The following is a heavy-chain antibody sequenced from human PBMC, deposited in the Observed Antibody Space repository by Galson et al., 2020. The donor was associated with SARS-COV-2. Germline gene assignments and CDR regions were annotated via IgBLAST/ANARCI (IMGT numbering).Heavy chain of an antibody. J-gene: IGHJ6*01. CDR3: VRTAGNRRGYGPWEGAYYANGMDV. Sequence: GGSLRLSCAASGFDSRSYPMCWVRQAPGKGLEWVSVISGSGAYNADADSLKGRFTISRDNAKKSLFLQMTRLTVEDTAVYYCVRTAGNRRGYGPWEGAYYANGMDVWGQGTTVTVSS. V-gene: IGHV3-21*01. D-gene: IGHD3-22*01. CDR2: ISGSGAYN. CDR1: GFDSRSYP.